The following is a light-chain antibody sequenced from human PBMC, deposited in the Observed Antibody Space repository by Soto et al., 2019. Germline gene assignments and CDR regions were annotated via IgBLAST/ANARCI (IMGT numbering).Light chain of an antibody. CDR1: QSVGRY. CDR3: QQRNDWRRGT. CDR2: DAS. V-gene: IGKV3-11*01. J-gene: IGKJ5*01. Sequence: EIVMTQSPATLSVSPGERATLSCRASQSVGRYLAWYQQRPGQAPSLLIYDASNRATGVPARFSGGGSGTDFTLTISSLEPEDFAVYYCQQRNDWRRGTFGQGTRLEIK.